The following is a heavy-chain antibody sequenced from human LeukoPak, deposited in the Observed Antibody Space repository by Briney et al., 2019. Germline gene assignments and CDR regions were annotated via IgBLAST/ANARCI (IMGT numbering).Heavy chain of an antibody. J-gene: IGHJ4*02. D-gene: IGHD3-22*01. CDR3: ATSRGYYYDSSGYYYFDY. CDR1: GFTFSSYA. CDR2: IGGSGGST. Sequence: GGSLRLSCAASGFTFSSYAMSWVRQAPGKGLEWVSAIGGSGGSTYYADSVKGRFTISRDDSKNTLYLQMNSLRAEDTAVYYCATSRGYYYDSSGYYYFDYWGQGTLVTVSS. V-gene: IGHV3-23*01.